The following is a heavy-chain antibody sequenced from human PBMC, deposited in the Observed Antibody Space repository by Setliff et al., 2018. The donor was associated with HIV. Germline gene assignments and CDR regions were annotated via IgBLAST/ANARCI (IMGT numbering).Heavy chain of an antibody. D-gene: IGHD3-22*01. Sequence: GGSLRLSCAASGFTFSSYAMSWVRQTPEKGLEWVSIITSGGSTYYADSAKGRFTISRDNSKNTLYLQMNSLGAEDTAVYYCAREVGDSSGYYYRNYYFDSWGQGTLVTVSS. J-gene: IGHJ4*02. CDR3: AREVGDSSGYYYRNYYFDS. CDR2: ITSGGST. V-gene: IGHV3-23*01. CDR1: GFTFSSYA.